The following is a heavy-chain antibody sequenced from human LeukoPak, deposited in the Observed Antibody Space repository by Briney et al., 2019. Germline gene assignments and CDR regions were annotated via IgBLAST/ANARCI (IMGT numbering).Heavy chain of an antibody. D-gene: IGHD6-19*01. V-gene: IGHV1-2*02. CDR2: INPNSGGT. CDR3: AKTDIAVAGPDSDGMDV. J-gene: IGHJ6*02. CDR1: GYTFTGYY. Sequence: GASVKVSCKASGYTFTGYYMHWVRQAPGQGLEWMGWINPNSGGTNYAQKFQTRVTMTRDTSISTAYMELSRLRSDDTAVYYCAKTDIAVAGPDSDGMDVWGQGTTVTVSS.